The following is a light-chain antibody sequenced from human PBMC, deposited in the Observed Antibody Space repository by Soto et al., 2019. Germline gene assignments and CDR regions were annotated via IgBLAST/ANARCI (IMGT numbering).Light chain of an antibody. V-gene: IGKV1-5*03. Sequence: IQMTQSPSTLSASVGDRVTITCRASQSVGNWLAWYQQKPGKAPKLLIYTTSAFHTGVPSRFSGSGSGTDFTLTISSLQPDDFATYYCQQYNTYPRTFGPGTKVEI. CDR3: QQYNTYPRT. CDR1: QSVGNW. CDR2: TTS. J-gene: IGKJ3*01.